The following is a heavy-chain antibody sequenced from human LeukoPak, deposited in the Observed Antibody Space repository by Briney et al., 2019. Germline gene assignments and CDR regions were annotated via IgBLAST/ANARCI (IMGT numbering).Heavy chain of an antibody. J-gene: IGHJ5*02. CDR3: ARDPYQDCYGRFDP. CDR2: IWDDGNNK. Sequence: GGSLRLSCAASGFSFSNHGMHWVRKAPGKRLKWVAVIWDDGNNKRYANSVNGRFTISRDNSENTLYLQMNGLTAEDTAMYYCARDPYQDCYGRFDPWGQGTLVIVSS. V-gene: IGHV3-33*01. D-gene: IGHD2-21*01. CDR1: GFSFSNHG.